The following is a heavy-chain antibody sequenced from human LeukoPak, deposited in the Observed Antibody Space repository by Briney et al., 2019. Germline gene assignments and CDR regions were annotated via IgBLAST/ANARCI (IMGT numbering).Heavy chain of an antibody. J-gene: IGHJ4*02. CDR2: IIPIFGTA. CDR1: GGTFSSYA. CDR3: ARDLYYYDSSGYSGEGFDY. D-gene: IGHD3-22*01. Sequence: SVKVSCKASGGTFSSYAISWVRQAPGQGLEWMGGIIPIFGTANYAQKFQGRVTITADESTSTAYMELSSLRSEDTAVYYCARDLYYYDSSGYSGEGFDYWGQGTLVTVSS. V-gene: IGHV1-69*13.